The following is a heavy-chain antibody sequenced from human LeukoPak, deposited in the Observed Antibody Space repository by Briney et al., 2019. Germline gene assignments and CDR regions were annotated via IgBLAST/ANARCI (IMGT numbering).Heavy chain of an antibody. J-gene: IGHJ3*02. D-gene: IGHD1-26*01. Sequence: GGSLRLSCAASGFTFSSYWMSWVRQAPGKGLEWVANIKQDGSEKYYVDSVKGRFTISRDNAKNSLCLQMNSLRAEDTAVCYCARTTSMSYVGDAFDIWGQGTMVTVSS. CDR1: GFTFSSYW. V-gene: IGHV3-7*01. CDR2: IKQDGSEK. CDR3: ARTTSMSYVGDAFDI.